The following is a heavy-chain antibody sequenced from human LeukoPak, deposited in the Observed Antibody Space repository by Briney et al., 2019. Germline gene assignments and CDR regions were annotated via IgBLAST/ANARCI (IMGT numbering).Heavy chain of an antibody. CDR1: GGSISSGGYY. D-gene: IGHD1-26*01. CDR2: IYHSGST. V-gene: IGHV4-30-2*01. J-gene: IGHJ4*02. CDR3: ARRGVGAAEPYYFDY. Sequence: SETLSLTCTVSGGSISSGGYYWSWIRQPPGKGLEWVGYIYHSGSTYYNPSLKSRVTISVDRSKNQFSLKLSSVTAADTAVYYCARRGVGAAEPYYFDYWGQGTLVTVSS.